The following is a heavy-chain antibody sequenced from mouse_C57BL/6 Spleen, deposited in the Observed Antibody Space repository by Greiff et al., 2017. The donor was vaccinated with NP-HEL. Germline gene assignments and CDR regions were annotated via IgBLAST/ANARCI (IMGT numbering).Heavy chain of an antibody. J-gene: IGHJ2*01. Sequence: EVNLVESGGGLVKPGGSLTLSCAASGFTFSDYGMHWVRQAPEKGLEWVAYISSGSSTIYYADTVKGRFTISRDNAKNTLFLQMTSLRSEDTAMYYCARLPYGSSPFDYWGQGTTLTVSS. CDR3: ARLPYGSSPFDY. CDR1: GFTFSDYG. D-gene: IGHD1-1*01. V-gene: IGHV5-17*01. CDR2: ISSGSSTI.